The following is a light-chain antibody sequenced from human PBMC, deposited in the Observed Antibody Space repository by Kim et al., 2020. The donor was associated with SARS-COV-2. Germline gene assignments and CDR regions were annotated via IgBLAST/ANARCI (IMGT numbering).Light chain of an antibody. J-gene: IGKJ2*01. CDR3: HRYGGSPPHT. Sequence: PGDRATISCRASQRVRSNFLAWYQQKPGQAPRLLIYSVSSRARGVPDRFSASGSGADFTLTINRLGPEDFAVYYCHRYGGSPPHTFGQGTKLEI. CDR2: SVS. CDR1: QRVRSNF. V-gene: IGKV3-20*01.